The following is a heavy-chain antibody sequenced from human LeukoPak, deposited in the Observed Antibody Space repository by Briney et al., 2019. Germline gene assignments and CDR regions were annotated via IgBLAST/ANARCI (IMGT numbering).Heavy chain of an antibody. J-gene: IGHJ4*02. CDR1: GFTYSSYA. Sequence: PGGSPRLSCAASGFTYSSYAMSWVRQAPGKGLEWVSAISGSGNNTYYADSVKGRFTISRDTSKNTLYLQMNSLRAEDTAVYYCAKGSGYTYGYPGYWGQGTLVTVSS. CDR3: AKGSGYTYGYPGY. D-gene: IGHD5-18*01. CDR2: ISGSGNNT. V-gene: IGHV3-23*01.